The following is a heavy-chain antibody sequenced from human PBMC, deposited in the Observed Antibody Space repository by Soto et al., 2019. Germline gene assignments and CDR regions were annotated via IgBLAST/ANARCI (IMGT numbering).Heavy chain of an antibody. J-gene: IGHJ4*02. D-gene: IGHD4-4*01. CDR3: AKERHDYRNYVFDY. CDR2: SSGSGSGGST. Sequence: EVQLLESGGGLVQPGGSLRLSCAASGFTFTNYAMTWFRQAPGKGLEWVSISSGSGSGGSTNYADSVKGRFTISRDNSKNTLYLQMNSLRVDDTAVYYCAKERHDYRNYVFDYWGQGTLVTVSS. CDR1: GFTFTNYA. V-gene: IGHV3-23*01.